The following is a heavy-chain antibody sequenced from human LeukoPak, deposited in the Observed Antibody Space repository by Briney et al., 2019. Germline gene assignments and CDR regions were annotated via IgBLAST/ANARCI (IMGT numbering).Heavy chain of an antibody. Sequence: PAGSLRLSCAASGFTFSSYEMNWVRQAPGKGLEWVSYISSSGSTIYYADSVKGRFTISRDNAKNSLYLQMNSLRAEDTAVYYCAREPSNWELHDAFDIWGQGTMVTVSS. CDR1: GFTFSSYE. CDR3: AREPSNWELHDAFDI. V-gene: IGHV3-48*03. J-gene: IGHJ3*02. D-gene: IGHD1-26*01. CDR2: ISSSGSTI.